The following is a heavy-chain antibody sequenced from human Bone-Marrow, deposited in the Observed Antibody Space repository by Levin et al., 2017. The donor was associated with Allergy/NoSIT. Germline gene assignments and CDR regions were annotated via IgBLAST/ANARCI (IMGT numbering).Heavy chain of an antibody. CDR3: AHNTAAGNFDYVWGSYLLGHMDV. CDR2: IYWNDDK. D-gene: IGHD3-16*02. V-gene: IGHV2-5*01. J-gene: IGHJ6*02. CDR1: GFSLSTSGVG. Sequence: SGPTLVKPTQTLTLTCTFSGFSLSTSGVGVGWIRQPPGKALEWLALIYWNDDKRYSPSLKSRLTITKDTSKNQVVLTMTNMDPVDTATYYCAHNTAAGNFDYVWGSYLLGHMDVWGQGTTVTVSS.